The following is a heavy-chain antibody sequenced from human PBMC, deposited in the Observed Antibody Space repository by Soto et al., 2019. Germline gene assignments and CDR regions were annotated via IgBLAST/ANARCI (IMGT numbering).Heavy chain of an antibody. D-gene: IGHD3-3*01. CDR3: ARRPNYDFWSGYYYYYGMDV. CDR1: VGSISSISYY. Sequence: QLQLQESGPGLVKPSETLSLTCTVSVGSISSISYYWGWIRQPPGKGLEWIGSIYYSGSTYYNPSLKSRVTISVDTSKNQFSLKLSSVTAADTAVYYCARRPNYDFWSGYYYYYGMDVWGQGTTVTVSS. J-gene: IGHJ6*02. CDR2: IYYSGST. V-gene: IGHV4-39*01.